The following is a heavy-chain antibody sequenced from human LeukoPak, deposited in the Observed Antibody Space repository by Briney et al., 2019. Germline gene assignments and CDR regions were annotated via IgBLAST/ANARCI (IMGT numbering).Heavy chain of an antibody. D-gene: IGHD6-19*01. J-gene: IGHJ4*02. Sequence: SQTLSLTCTLSGGSISSGRYYWSWIRQPAGKGLQWTGRIYTTGSTNYNPSLKSRVSISLDMSKNQFSLKLSSVTAADTAVYYCARVTGYSSGWQWGQGTLVTVSS. CDR1: GGSISSGRYY. CDR2: IYTTGST. CDR3: ARVTGYSSGWQ. V-gene: IGHV4-61*02.